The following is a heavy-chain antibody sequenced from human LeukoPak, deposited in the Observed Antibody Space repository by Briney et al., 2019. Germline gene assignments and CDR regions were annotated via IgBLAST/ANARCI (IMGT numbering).Heavy chain of an antibody. V-gene: IGHV4-39*01. CDR2: IYYSGST. CDR3: ARLSGDLLDY. CDR1: GGSISSSSYS. D-gene: IGHD2-15*01. J-gene: IGHJ4*02. Sequence: SETLSLTCTVSGGSISSSSYSWGWIRQPPGQGLEWIGSIYYSGSTYYNPSLKSRVTISVDTSKNQFSLKLSSVTAADTAVYYCARLSGDLLDYWGQGTLVTVSS.